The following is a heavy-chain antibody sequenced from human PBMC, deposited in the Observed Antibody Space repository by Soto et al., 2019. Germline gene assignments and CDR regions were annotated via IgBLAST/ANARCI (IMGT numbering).Heavy chain of an antibody. D-gene: IGHD2-2*02. V-gene: IGHV1-2*04. J-gene: IGHJ6*02. Sequence: ASVKVSCKASGYTFTGYYMHWVRQAPGQGLEWMGWINPNSGGTNYAQKFQGWVTMTRDTSISTAYMEPSRLRSDDTAVYYCARAGYCSSTSCYRPYYYYGMDVWGQGTTVTVSS. CDR2: INPNSGGT. CDR1: GYTFTGYY. CDR3: ARAGYCSSTSCYRPYYYYGMDV.